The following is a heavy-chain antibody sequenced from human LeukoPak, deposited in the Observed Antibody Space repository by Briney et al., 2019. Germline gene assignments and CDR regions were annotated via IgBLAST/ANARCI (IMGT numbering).Heavy chain of an antibody. V-gene: IGHV3-30*02. CDR3: AKGDTS. CDR2: IRYDGSDK. CDR1: GFNFSNYD. D-gene: IGHD2-21*02. Sequence: GGSLRLSCAASGFNFSNYDMHWVRQAPGKGLEWVAFIRYDGSDKYYADSVKGRFTISRDNSKNTLYLQMNSLRTEDTAVYYCAKGDTSWGLGTLVTVSS. J-gene: IGHJ5*02.